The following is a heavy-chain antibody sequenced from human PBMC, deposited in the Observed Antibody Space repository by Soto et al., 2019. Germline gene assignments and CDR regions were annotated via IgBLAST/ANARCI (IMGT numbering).Heavy chain of an antibody. CDR3: ARDSHIGSTCSAYDAIDS. CDR1: GGTFSTST. D-gene: IGHD5-12*01. J-gene: IGHJ4*02. Sequence: SVKVSFKASGGTFSTSTFTCLRRAPGQVLEWMLRTIPLLNLADYAGDFQGRLTITAYKSTSTTYMELTNLTSKDAAFYYFARDSHIGSTCSAYDAIDSWGQGTLVTVSS. CDR2: TIPLLNLA. V-gene: IGHV1-69*04.